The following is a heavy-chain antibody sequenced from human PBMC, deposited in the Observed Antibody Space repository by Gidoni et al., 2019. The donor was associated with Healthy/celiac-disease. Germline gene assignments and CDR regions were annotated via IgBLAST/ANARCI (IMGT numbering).Heavy chain of an antibody. D-gene: IGHD3-22*01. CDR2: IYYSGST. CDR1: GASISSSSYY. Sequence: LQLQESGPGLVKPSETLSLTCTVSGASISSSSYYWGWIRPPPGRGLEWIGSIYYSGSTYYNPSLKSRVTISVDTSKNQFSLKLSSGTAADTAVYYCARHRRDSSGYYYLFDYWGQGTLVTVSS. V-gene: IGHV4-39*01. CDR3: ARHRRDSSGYYYLFDY. J-gene: IGHJ4*02.